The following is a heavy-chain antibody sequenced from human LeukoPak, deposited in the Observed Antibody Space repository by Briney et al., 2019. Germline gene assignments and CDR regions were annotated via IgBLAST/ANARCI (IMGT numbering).Heavy chain of an antibody. CDR1: GFTFSNAW. CDR2: IKSKTDGGTT. Sequence: PGGSLRLSCAASGFTFSNAWMSWVRQAPGEGLEWVGRIKSKTDGGTTDYAAPVKGRFTISRDDSKNALYLQMNSLKTEDTAVYYCARDRGYCSSTSCYTYYMDVWGKGTTVTVSS. CDR3: ARDRGYCSSTSCYTYYMDV. V-gene: IGHV3-15*01. D-gene: IGHD2-2*02. J-gene: IGHJ6*03.